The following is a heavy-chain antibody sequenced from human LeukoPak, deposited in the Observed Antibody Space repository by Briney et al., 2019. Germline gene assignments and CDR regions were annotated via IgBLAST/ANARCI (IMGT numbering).Heavy chain of an antibody. V-gene: IGHV3-23*01. CDR2: ISSSGSST. Sequence: GGSLRLSCAASGFSFSSYGMSWVRQAPGKGLEWVSSISSSGSSTYYADSVKGRFTSSRDNSKNTLYLQMNSLRAEDTAVYYCATSGLNYYHYGMDVWGQGTTVTVSS. J-gene: IGHJ6*02. D-gene: IGHD3/OR15-3a*01. CDR3: ATSGLNYYHYGMDV. CDR1: GFSFSSYG.